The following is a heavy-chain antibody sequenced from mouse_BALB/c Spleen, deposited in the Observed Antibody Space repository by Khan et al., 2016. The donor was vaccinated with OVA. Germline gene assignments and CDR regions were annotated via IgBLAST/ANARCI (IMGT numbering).Heavy chain of an antibody. CDR1: GFTFSTFA. J-gene: IGHJ3*01. D-gene: IGHD2-1*01. Sequence: EVELVESGGGLVKPGGSLKLSCAVSGFTFSTFAMSWVRQTPEKRLEWVATISSDGDYTFYPDIVTGRFTISRDNAKNTLYLQMSSLRSEDTAMYYCARSPYGNFAYWGQGTLVTGSA. V-gene: IGHV5-9-3*01. CDR3: ARSPYGNFAY. CDR2: ISSDGDYT.